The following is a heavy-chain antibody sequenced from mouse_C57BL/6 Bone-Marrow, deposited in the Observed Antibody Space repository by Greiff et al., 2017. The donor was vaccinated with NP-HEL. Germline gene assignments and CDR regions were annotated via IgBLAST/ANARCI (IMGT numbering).Heavy chain of an antibody. Sequence: QVQLKQSGAELVRPGASVKLSCKASGYTFTDYYINWVKQRPGQGLEWIARIYPGSGNTYYNEKFKGKATLTAEKSSSTAYMQLSSLTSEDSAVYFCARDSGSSPYFDYWGQGTTLTVSS. J-gene: IGHJ2*01. CDR2: IYPGSGNT. CDR3: ARDSGSSPYFDY. CDR1: GYTFTDYY. D-gene: IGHD1-1*01. V-gene: IGHV1-76*01.